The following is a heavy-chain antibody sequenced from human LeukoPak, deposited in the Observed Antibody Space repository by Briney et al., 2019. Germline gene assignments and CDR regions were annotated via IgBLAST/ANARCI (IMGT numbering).Heavy chain of an antibody. Sequence: GGSLRLSCAASGFTFGSYAMSWVRQAPGKGLEWVSAISGSGGSTYYADSVKGRFTISRDNSKNTLYLQMNSLRTEDTAVYYCAKDGCIGTRCHLDYWGQGTLVTVSS. V-gene: IGHV3-23*01. D-gene: IGHD2-2*01. CDR2: ISGSGGST. CDR1: GFTFGSYA. J-gene: IGHJ4*02. CDR3: AKDGCIGTRCHLDY.